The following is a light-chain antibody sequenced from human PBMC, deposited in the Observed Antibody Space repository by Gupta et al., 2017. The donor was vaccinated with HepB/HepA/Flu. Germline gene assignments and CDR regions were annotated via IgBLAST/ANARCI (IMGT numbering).Light chain of an antibody. CDR1: SSDIGVHNF. CDR2: EAI. J-gene: IGLJ2*01. Sequence: QSALTQPASVSGSPGQSITLSCTGTSSDIGVHNFVSWYQQHPGKHPKLRIHEAIYRPSGISSRFSGSKSGNTASLTISGLQSEDEADYYCSSYANTNSVLFGGGTKVTVL. V-gene: IGLV2-14*01. CDR3: SSYANTNSVL.